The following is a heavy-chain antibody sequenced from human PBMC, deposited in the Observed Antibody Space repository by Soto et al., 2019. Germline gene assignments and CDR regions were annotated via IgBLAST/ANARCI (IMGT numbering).Heavy chain of an antibody. D-gene: IGHD3-9*01. CDR1: GGTFSSYA. J-gene: IGHJ6*02. Sequence: ASVKVSCKASGGTFSSYAISWVRQAPGQGLEWMGGIIPIFGTANYAQKFQGRVTITADESTSTAYMELSSLRSEDTAVYYCARVVLRYFDWLSTYYYYYGMDVWGQGTTVTVSS. CDR2: IIPIFGTA. CDR3: ARVVLRYFDWLSTYYYYYGMDV. V-gene: IGHV1-69*13.